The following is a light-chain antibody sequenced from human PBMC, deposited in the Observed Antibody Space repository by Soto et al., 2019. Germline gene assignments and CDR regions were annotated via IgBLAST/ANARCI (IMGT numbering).Light chain of an antibody. CDR1: SSDVGDFNY. V-gene: IGLV2-14*01. CDR2: EVS. CDR3: SSDTSSDIKV. J-gene: IGLJ1*01. Sequence: QSALTQPASVSGSPGQSITISCTGTSSDVGDFNYVSWYQQHPGKAPKLLIYEVSNRPSGVSSCFSGSQSGNTASLTISGLQAEDEADYYCSSDTSSDIKVFGTGTKLTVL.